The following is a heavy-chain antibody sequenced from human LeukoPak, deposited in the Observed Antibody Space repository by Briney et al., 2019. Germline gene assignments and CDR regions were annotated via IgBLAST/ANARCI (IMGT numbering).Heavy chain of an antibody. J-gene: IGHJ4*02. CDR1: GGSFSGYY. D-gene: IGHD5-12*01. CDR2: TNHSGST. V-gene: IGHV4-34*01. Sequence: SETLSLTCAVYGGSFSGYYWSWIRQPPGKGLEWIGETNHSGSTNYNPSLKSRVTISVDTSKNQFSLKLSSVTAADTAVYYCARVRYSGYVDYWGQGTLVTVSS. CDR3: ARVRYSGYVDY.